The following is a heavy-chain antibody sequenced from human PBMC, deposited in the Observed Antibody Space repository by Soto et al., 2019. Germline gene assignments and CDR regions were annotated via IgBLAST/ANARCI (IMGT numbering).Heavy chain of an antibody. CDR3: ARGPSRMVRGVTNWFDP. J-gene: IGHJ5*02. CDR1: GGSFSGYY. D-gene: IGHD3-10*01. V-gene: IGHV4-34*01. Sequence: PSETLSLTCAVYGGSFSGYYWSWIRQPPGKGLEWIGEINHSGSTNYNPSLKSRVTISVDTSKNQFSLKLSSVTAADTAVYYCARGPSRMVRGVTNWFDPWGQGTLVTVSS. CDR2: INHSGST.